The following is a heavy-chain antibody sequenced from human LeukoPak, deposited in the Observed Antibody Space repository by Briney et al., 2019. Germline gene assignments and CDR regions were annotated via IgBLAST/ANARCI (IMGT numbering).Heavy chain of an antibody. V-gene: IGHV1-2*02. D-gene: IGHD6-6*01. CDR3: AREPLALRSIAARPGYWFDP. Sequence: LVKVSCKASGYTFTRHYMHLGRQAPGPGLEWMGWINPNSGCRNYAQQVQGRVTMNSGTSISTAYIELSRLRCDDTAVYYCAREPLALRSIAARPGYWFDPWGQGTLVTVSS. J-gene: IGHJ5*02. CDR1: GYTFTRHY. CDR2: INPNSGCR.